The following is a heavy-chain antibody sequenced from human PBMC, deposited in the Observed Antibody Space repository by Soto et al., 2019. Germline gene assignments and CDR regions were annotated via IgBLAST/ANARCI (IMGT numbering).Heavy chain of an antibody. J-gene: IGHJ4*02. D-gene: IGHD5-12*01. CDR1: GFTFSSYA. CDR3: ARVVGHSGYDLGGYFDY. CDR2: ISYDGSNK. Sequence: GWSLRLSCAASGFTFSSYAMHWVRQAPGKGLEWVAVISYDGSNKYYADSVKGRFTISRDNSKNTLYLQMNSLRAEDTAVYYCARVVGHSGYDLGGYFDYWGQGTLVTVSS. V-gene: IGHV3-30-3*01.